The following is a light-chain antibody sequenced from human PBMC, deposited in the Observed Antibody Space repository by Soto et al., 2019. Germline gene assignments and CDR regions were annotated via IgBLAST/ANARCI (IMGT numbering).Light chain of an antibody. J-gene: IGLJ1*01. Sequence: QSVLTQPASVSGSPGQSITISRTGTSSDVGGYNYVSWYQQHPNKAPKLMVYEVSNRPSGVSNRFSGSKSGNTASLTISGLQAEDEADYYCSSYTSSSTPYVFGTGTRSPS. CDR3: SSYTSSSTPYV. CDR1: SSDVGGYNY. V-gene: IGLV2-14*01. CDR2: EVS.